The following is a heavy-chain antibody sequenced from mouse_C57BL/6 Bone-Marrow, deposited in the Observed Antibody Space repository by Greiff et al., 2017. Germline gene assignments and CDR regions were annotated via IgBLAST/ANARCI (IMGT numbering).Heavy chain of an antibody. V-gene: IGHV12-3*01. CDR2: ITHSGET. CDR1: GFPITSGYY. Sequence: QVQLKESGPGLVKPSQSLFLTCSITGFPITSGYYWIWIRQSPGKPLEWMGYITHSGETFYNPSLQSPISITRETSKNQFFLQLNSVTTEDTAMYYCAGVDYEFAYWGQGTLVTVSA. D-gene: IGHD2-4*01. CDR3: AGVDYEFAY. J-gene: IGHJ3*01.